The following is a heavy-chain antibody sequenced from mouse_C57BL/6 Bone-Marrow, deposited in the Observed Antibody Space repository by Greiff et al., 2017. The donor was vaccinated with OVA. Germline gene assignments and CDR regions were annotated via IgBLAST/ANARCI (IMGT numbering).Heavy chain of an antibody. V-gene: IGHV3-6*01. J-gene: IGHJ3*01. CDR1: GYSITSGYY. CDR2: ISYDGSN. CDR3: AKAYGNSPWFAY. D-gene: IGHD2-1*01. Sequence: VQLKQSGPGLVKPSQSLSLTCSVTGYSITSGYYWNWIRQFPGNKLEWMGYISYDGSNNYNPSLKNRISITRDTSKNQFFLKLNSVTTEDTATYYCAKAYGNSPWFAYWGQGTLVTVSA.